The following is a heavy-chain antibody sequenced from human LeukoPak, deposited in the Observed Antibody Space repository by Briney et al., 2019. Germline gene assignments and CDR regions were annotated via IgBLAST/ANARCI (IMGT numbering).Heavy chain of an antibody. CDR3: ARVHCSGDGCYQRNDGLEI. Sequence: PGGSLRLSCAASGFTFSSYSMNWVRQAPGKGLEWVSYISSSSSTIYYADSVKGRFTVSRDNAKNSLYLQLNSLRGEDTAVYYCARVHCSGDGCYQRNDGLEIWGQGTMVTVSS. CDR1: GFTFSSYS. J-gene: IGHJ3*02. CDR2: ISSSSSTI. D-gene: IGHD2-15*01. V-gene: IGHV3-48*04.